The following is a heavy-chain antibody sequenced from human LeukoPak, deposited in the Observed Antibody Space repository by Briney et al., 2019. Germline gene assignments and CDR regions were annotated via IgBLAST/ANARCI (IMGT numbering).Heavy chain of an antibody. Sequence: GGSLRLSCAASGFTFSSYEINWVRQAPGKGLEWVSYISSSGSTIYYADPVKGRFTISRDNAKNSLYLQMNSLRAEDTAVYYCAELGITMIGGVWGKGTTVTISS. CDR2: ISSSGSTI. J-gene: IGHJ6*04. CDR1: GFTFSSYE. V-gene: IGHV3-48*03. CDR3: AELGITMIGGV. D-gene: IGHD3-10*02.